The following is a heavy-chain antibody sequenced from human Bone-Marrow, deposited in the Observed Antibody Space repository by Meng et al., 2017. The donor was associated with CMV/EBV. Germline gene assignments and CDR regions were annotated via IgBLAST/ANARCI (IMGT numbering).Heavy chain of an antibody. J-gene: IGHJ4*02. CDR2: IYHSGST. V-gene: IGHV4-4*02. CDR3: ARDPGERYYYDSSGYYDY. D-gene: IGHD3-22*01. CDR1: GGSINSSNW. Sequence: SETLSLTCAVSGGSINSSNWWSWVRQPPGKGLEWIGEIYHSGSTNYNPSLKSRVTISVDKSKNQFSLKLSSVTAADTAVYYCARDPGERYYYDSSGYYDYWGQGTLVTVSS.